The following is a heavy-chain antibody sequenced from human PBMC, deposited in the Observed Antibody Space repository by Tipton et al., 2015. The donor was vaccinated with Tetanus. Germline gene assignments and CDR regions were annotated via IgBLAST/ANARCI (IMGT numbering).Heavy chain of an antibody. CDR1: GGSVRSGDYS. CDR2: VSYSGRS. D-gene: IGHD3-3*01. Sequence: GLVKPSETLSLTCTVSGGSVRSGDYSWNWIRQTPGKGLEWLAYVSYSGRSNSNYSLKSRITVSQDKSKNQFSLKLTSVTAADTAVYYCARANYDFPNKGPFDFWGQGILVLVSS. V-gene: IGHV4-61*08. CDR3: ARANYDFPNKGPFDF. J-gene: IGHJ4*02.